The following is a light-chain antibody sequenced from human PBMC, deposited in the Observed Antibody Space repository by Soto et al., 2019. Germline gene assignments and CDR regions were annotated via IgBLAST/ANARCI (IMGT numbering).Light chain of an antibody. J-gene: IGKJ2*01. V-gene: IGKV3-11*01. CDR3: QHRSNWPRT. CDR2: DAS. Sequence: EIVLTQSPATLSLSPGERATLSCRASQSVSTYLAWYQQKPGQAPRRHIYDASNRATGSPARFNGSGSGTEFTLTISSLEPEDFAVYYCQHRSNWPRTFGQGTKLEIK. CDR1: QSVSTY.